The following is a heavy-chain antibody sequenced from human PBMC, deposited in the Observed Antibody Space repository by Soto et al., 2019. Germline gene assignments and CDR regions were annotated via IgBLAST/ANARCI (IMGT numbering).Heavy chain of an antibody. J-gene: IGHJ6*02. CDR2: IYSGGST. D-gene: IGHD3-22*01. CDR3: ERPGGFDYYDSSGYKTSYYYYGMDV. CDR1: GFTVSSNY. Sequence: EVQLVETGGGLIQPGGSLRLSCAASGFTVSSNYMSWVRQAPGKGLEWVSVIYSGGSTYYADSVKGRFTISRDNSKNTLYLQMNSLRAEDTAVYYCERPGGFDYYDSSGYKTSYYYYGMDVWGQGTTVTVSS. V-gene: IGHV3-53*02.